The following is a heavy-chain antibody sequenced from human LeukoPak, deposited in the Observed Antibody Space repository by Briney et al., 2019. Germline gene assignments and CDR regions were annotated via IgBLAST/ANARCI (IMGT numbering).Heavy chain of an antibody. CDR3: ARVWCSSTSCYDHYGMDV. CDR2: IYYSGST. J-gene: IGHJ6*02. Sequence: SQTLSLTCTVSGGSISSGGYSWSWIRQHPGKGLEWIGYIYYSGSTYYNPSLKSRVTISVGTSKNQFSLKLSSVTAADTAVYYCARVWCSSTSCYDHYGMDVWGQGTTVTVSS. CDR1: GGSISSGGYS. V-gene: IGHV4-31*03. D-gene: IGHD2-2*01.